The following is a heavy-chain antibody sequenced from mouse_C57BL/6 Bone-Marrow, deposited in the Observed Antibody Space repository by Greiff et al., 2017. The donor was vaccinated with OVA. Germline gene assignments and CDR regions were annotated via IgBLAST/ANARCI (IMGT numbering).Heavy chain of an antibody. CDR1: GYTFTDYE. D-gene: IGHD2-3*01. CDR3: NSNDAYFDY. J-gene: IGHJ2*01. V-gene: IGHV1-15*01. CDR2: IDPETGGT. Sequence: VQLQQSGAELVRPGASVTLSCKASGYTFTDYEMHWVKQTPVHGLEWIGAIDPETGGTAYNQKFKGKAILTAEKSSSTAYMELRSLTSEDAADYNCNSNDAYFDYGGKGTTVTVSS.